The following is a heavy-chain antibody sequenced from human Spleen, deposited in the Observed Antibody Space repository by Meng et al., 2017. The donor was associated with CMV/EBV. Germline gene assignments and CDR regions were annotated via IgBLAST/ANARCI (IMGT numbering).Heavy chain of an antibody. V-gene: IGHV5-51*01. Sequence: GESLKISWKASGYSFTNYWIGWVRQMPGKGLEWMGIIYPGDSDTRYSPSFQGQVTISADKSISTAYLQWSSLKASDTAMYYCARLHGCSSSCGYGMDVWGQGTTVTVSS. CDR2: IYPGDSDT. J-gene: IGHJ6*02. CDR1: GYSFTNYW. D-gene: IGHD6-13*01. CDR3: ARLHGCSSSCGYGMDV.